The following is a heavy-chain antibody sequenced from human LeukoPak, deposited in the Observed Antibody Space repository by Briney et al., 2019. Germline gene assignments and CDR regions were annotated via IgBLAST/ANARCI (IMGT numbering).Heavy chain of an antibody. CDR2: ISGSGSLI. D-gene: IGHD3-10*01. CDR1: GFTFSTYT. J-gene: IGHJ3*01. Sequence: GGSLRLSCVGSGFTFSTYTMIWVRQAPGKGLEWVSYISGSGSLIYYADSVRGRFTISRDNAKNSLYLQTNSLRDDDTAVYYCASVLWFGALDFWGQGTMVTVS. CDR3: ASVLWFGALDF. V-gene: IGHV3-48*02.